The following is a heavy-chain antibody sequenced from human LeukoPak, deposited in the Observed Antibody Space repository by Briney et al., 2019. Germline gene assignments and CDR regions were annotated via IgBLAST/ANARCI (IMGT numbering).Heavy chain of an antibody. CDR1: GFTFSSYW. D-gene: IGHD6-19*01. J-gene: IGHJ4*02. V-gene: IGHV3-7*01. Sequence: GGSLRLSCAASGFTFSSYWMSWVRQAPGKGLEWVANIKQDGSEKYYVDSVKGRFTISRDNAKNSLYLQMNSLRAEDTAVYYCARGRRSGWYPTELDYWGQGTLVTVSS. CDR3: ARGRRSGWYPTELDY. CDR2: IKQDGSEK.